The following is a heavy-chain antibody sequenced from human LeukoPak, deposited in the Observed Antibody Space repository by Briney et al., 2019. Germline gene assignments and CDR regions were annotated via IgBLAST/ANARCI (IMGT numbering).Heavy chain of an antibody. CDR1: GYTFTSYD. Sequence: ASVKVSCKASGYTFTSYDINWVRQAPGQGLEGMGWMNPNSGNTGYAQKFQGRVTMTRNTSISTAYMELSSLRSEDTAVYYCARGFSYDFWSGSNWFDPWGQGTLVTVSS. V-gene: IGHV1-8*01. D-gene: IGHD3-3*01. CDR2: MNPNSGNT. CDR3: ARGFSYDFWSGSNWFDP. J-gene: IGHJ5*02.